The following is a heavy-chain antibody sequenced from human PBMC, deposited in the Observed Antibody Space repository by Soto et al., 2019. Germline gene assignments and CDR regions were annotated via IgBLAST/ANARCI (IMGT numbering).Heavy chain of an antibody. D-gene: IGHD4-17*01. V-gene: IGHV3-7*03. CDR3: ARVRRDDYHLREGMDV. CDR1: GFTFSNFW. Sequence: VQLVESGGGLVRPGGSLRLSCAASGFTFSNFWLSWVRQAPGKGLEWVAHIRQDGSEKYYVDSLKGRFTISRDNAKNALYLEMNRLRVEDTAVYYCARVRRDDYHLREGMDVWGQGTTVTVSS. J-gene: IGHJ6*02. CDR2: IRQDGSEK.